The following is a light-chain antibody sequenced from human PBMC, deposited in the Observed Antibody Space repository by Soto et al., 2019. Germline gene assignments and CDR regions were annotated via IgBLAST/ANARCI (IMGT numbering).Light chain of an antibody. J-gene: IGLJ3*02. V-gene: IGLV2-14*01. Sequence: CALTQPASVSGSPGQSITISCTGTSSDAGGYNYVSWYQQHPGKAPKLMIYDVTNRPSGVSNRFSGSKSGNTASLTISGLQAEAEADYYCSSYTSSSTPLVFGGGTKVTVL. CDR1: SSDAGGYNY. CDR3: SSYTSSSTPLV. CDR2: DVT.